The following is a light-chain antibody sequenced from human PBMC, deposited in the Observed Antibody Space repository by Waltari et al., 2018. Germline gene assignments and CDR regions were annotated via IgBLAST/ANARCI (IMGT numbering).Light chain of an antibody. Sequence: EIVLTQSPGTLSLSPGERATLTCRASQRVSRSLAWYQQKPCQAPRLLIYAASTKATSVPDRFSGSGFGTDFSLTISRLDPEDFAVYYCQHYVNLPVTFGQGTKVEI. J-gene: IGKJ1*01. CDR2: AAS. CDR3: QHYVNLPVT. V-gene: IGKV3-20*01. CDR1: QRVSRS.